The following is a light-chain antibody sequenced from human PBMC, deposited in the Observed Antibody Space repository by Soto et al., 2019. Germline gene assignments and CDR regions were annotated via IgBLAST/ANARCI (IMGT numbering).Light chain of an antibody. CDR2: GAS. CDR3: QQYNNWPRK. J-gene: IGKJ1*01. V-gene: IGKV3-15*01. CDR1: QSVSSSY. Sequence: DIALTQSPGTLSLSPGERATLSCRASQSVSSSYLAWYQQKAGQAPRLIIYGASTRATGIPARFSGSWSGTECTLTISSLQSEDVAVYYCQQYNNWPRKLGQGTKVDIK.